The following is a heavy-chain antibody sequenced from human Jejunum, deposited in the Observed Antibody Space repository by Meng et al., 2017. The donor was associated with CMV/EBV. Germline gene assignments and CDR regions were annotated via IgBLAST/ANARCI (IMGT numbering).Heavy chain of an antibody. CDR3: ASSLGILGIVDL. V-gene: IGHV4-4*07. J-gene: IGHJ2*01. CDR1: GASISTYY. D-gene: IGHD7-27*01. CDR2: IYASGSA. Sequence: VQLQESGPGLVKPSETLSLTCTVSGASISTYYWSWIRQPAGKGLEWIGRIYASGSANYNPSLKSRVTISVDTSKNQFSLKLSSVTAADTAVYYCASSLGILGIVDLWGRGTLVTVSS.